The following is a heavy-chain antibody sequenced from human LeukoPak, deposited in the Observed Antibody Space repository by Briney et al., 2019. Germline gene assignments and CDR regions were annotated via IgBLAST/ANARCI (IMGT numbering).Heavy chain of an antibody. D-gene: IGHD3-22*01. V-gene: IGHV7-4-1*02. Sequence: ASVKVSCKASGYTFTSYAMNWVRQAPGQGLEWMGWINTNTGNPTYALGFTGRFVFSLDTSVSTAYLQISSLKAEDTAVYYCARPAYYYDSSGCYPFDYWGQGTLVTVSS. J-gene: IGHJ4*02. CDR2: INTNTGNP. CDR1: GYTFTSYA. CDR3: ARPAYYYDSSGCYPFDY.